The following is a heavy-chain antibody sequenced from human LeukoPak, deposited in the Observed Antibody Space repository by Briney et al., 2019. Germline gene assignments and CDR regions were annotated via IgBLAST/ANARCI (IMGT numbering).Heavy chain of an antibody. J-gene: IGHJ4*02. V-gene: IGHV5-51*01. CDR1: GYSFTSYW. CDR2: IWPDDSDK. CDR3: ARQGKDGYRVVDY. D-gene: IGHD5-24*01. Sequence: GESLKISCKGSGYSFTSYWIGWVRQVPGKGLEWLGIIWPDDSDKRYSPSFQGQVTISADKSISTAYLQWSSLKASDTAMYYCARQGKDGYRVVDYWGQGTLVTVSS.